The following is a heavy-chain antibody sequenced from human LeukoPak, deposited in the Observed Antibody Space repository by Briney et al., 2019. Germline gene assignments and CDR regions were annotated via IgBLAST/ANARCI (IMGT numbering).Heavy chain of an antibody. CDR1: GGSFSGHY. CDR3: ARSVSGGDECDY. V-gene: IGHV4-34*01. J-gene: IGHJ4*02. Sequence: SETLSLTCAVYGGSFSGHYWTWIRQPPGKGLEWIGEINHNGITDFNPSLKSRVSISVDASKNQCSLELRSVTAADTAVYYCARSVSGGDECDYWARGSLVTVSS. CDR2: INHNGIT. D-gene: IGHD3-16*01.